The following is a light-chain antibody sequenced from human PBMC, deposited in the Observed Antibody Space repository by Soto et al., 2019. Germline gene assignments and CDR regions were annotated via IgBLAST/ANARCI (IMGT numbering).Light chain of an antibody. Sequence: QSVLSQPPSASGTPGQRVTISCSGRSSNIGSNFVNWYQQLPGTAPKLLIYSNDQRPSGVPDRFSGSKSGTSASLAISGLQSEDEADYYCSAWDASLNAMLFGGGTKLTVL. CDR3: SAWDASLNAML. CDR1: SSNIGSNF. CDR2: SND. V-gene: IGLV1-44*01. J-gene: IGLJ2*01.